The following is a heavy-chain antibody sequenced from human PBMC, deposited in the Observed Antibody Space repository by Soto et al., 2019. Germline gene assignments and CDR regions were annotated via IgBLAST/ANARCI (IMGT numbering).Heavy chain of an antibody. CDR3: ARGVATIGP. Sequence: SETLSLTCTVSGDSISSYYWSWIRQPPGKGLEWIGYIYYSGSTNYNPSLKCRVTISVDTPKNQFSLKLTSVTAADTAVYYCARGVATIGPWGQGTLVTVSS. J-gene: IGHJ5*02. CDR1: GDSISSYY. D-gene: IGHD5-12*01. CDR2: IYYSGST. V-gene: IGHV4-59*01.